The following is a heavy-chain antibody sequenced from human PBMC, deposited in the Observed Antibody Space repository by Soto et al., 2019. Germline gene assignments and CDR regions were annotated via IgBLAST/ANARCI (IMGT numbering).Heavy chain of an antibody. CDR3: ARGYSYDYYFDY. J-gene: IGHJ4*02. D-gene: IGHD5-18*01. CDR1: GYTFTGYY. V-gene: IGHV1-2*02. Sequence: ASVKVSCKASGYTFTGYYVHWVRQAPGQGLEWMGWINPICGAAYHAQRFQGRVTMTTDESTSTAYMELSSLRSEDTAVYYCARGYSYDYYFDYWGQGTLVTVSS. CDR2: INPICGAA.